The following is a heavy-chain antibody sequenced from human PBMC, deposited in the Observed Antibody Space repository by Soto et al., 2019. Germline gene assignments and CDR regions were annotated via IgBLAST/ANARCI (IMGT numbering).Heavy chain of an antibody. J-gene: IGHJ4*02. CDR2: INHSVST. CDR1: GGSFSGYY. CDR3: GSSSWYGGAFDY. V-gene: IGHV4-34*01. Sequence: SETLSLTCAVYGGSFSGYYWSWIRQPPGKGLEWIGEINHSVSTNYNPSLKSRVTISVDTSKNQFSLKLSSVTAADTAVYYCGSSSWYGGAFDYWGQGTLVTVSS. D-gene: IGHD6-13*01.